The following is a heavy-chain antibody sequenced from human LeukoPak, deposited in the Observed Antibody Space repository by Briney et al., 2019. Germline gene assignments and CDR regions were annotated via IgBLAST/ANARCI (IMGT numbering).Heavy chain of an antibody. J-gene: IGHJ4*02. Sequence: SEPLSLTCTVSGGSISSSSYYWGWIRQPPGKGLEWIGSIYYSGSTYYNPSLKSRVTISVDTSKNQFSLKLSSVTAADTAVYYCARHDGARGYSYAHWGQGTLVTVSS. CDR1: GGSISSSSYY. D-gene: IGHD5-18*01. CDR3: ARHDGARGYSYAH. CDR2: IYYSGST. V-gene: IGHV4-39*01.